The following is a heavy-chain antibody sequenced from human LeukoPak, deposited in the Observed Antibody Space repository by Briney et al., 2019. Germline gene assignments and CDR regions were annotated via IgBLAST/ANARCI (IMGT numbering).Heavy chain of an antibody. CDR2: IYYSGST. J-gene: IGHJ4*02. V-gene: IGHV4-59*01. Sequence: SETLSLTCTVSGGSISSYYWSWIRQPPGKGLEWIGYIYYSGSTNYNPSLKSRVTISVDTSKNQFSLKLSSVTAADTAVYYCARSTRISKFDYWGQGTLVTVSS. CDR3: ARSTRISKFDY. D-gene: IGHD2-15*01. CDR1: GGSISSYY.